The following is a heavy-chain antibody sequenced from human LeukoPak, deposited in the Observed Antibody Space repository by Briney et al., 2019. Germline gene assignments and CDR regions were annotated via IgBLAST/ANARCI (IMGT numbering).Heavy chain of an antibody. J-gene: IGHJ4*02. Sequence: GGSLRLSCAASGFTFSSYEMNWVRQAPGKGLEWVSYISGSGTTIYYADSLRGRFTISRDNAKNSLFLQMNSLRVEDTAVYYCAREPSGVLGLDYWGQGTLVTVSS. D-gene: IGHD3-10*01. CDR1: GFTFSSYE. CDR2: ISGSGTTI. V-gene: IGHV3-48*03. CDR3: AREPSGVLGLDY.